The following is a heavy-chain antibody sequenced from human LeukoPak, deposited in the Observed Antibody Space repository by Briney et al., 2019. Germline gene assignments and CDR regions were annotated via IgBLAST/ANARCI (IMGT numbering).Heavy chain of an antibody. CDR2: INPNSGGT. D-gene: IGHD6-19*01. CDR1: GYTFTGYY. CDR3: ARDENSSGWYYFDY. J-gene: IGHJ4*02. V-gene: IGHV1-2*02. Sequence: ASVKVSCKASGYTFTGYYMHWVRQAPGQGLEWMGWINPNSGGTNYAQKFQGRVTMTRDTSISTAYMELSRLRSDDTAVYYCARDENSSGWYYFDYWGQGTLVTVSS.